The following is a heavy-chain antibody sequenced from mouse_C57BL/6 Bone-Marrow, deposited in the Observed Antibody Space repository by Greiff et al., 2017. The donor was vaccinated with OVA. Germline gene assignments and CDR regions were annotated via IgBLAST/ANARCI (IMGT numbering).Heavy chain of an antibody. Sequence: EVQGVESGGGLVKPGGSLKLSCAASGFTFSSYAMSWVRQTPEKRLEWVATISDGGSYTYYPDNVKGRFTISRDNAKNNLYLQMSHLKSEDTAMYYCARDTGPFDYWGQGTTLTVSS. CDR3: ARDTGPFDY. CDR1: GFTFSSYA. CDR2: ISDGGSYT. D-gene: IGHD4-1*01. J-gene: IGHJ2*01. V-gene: IGHV5-4*01.